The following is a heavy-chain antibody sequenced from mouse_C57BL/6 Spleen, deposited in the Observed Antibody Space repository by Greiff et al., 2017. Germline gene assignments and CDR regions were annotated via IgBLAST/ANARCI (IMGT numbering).Heavy chain of an antibody. V-gene: IGHV1-64*01. D-gene: IGHD3-2*02. J-gene: IGHJ4*01. Sequence: VQLQQPGAELVKPGASVKLSCKASGYTFTSYWMPWVKQRPGQGLEWIGMIHPNSGSTNYTEKFKSKATLTVDKSSSTAYMQLSSLTSEDSAVYYCARFAQENAMDYWGQGTSVTVSS. CDR3: ARFAQENAMDY. CDR2: IHPNSGST. CDR1: GYTFTSYW.